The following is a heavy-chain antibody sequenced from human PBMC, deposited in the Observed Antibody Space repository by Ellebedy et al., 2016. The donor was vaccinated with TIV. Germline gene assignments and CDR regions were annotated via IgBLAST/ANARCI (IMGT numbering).Heavy chain of an antibody. D-gene: IGHD6-13*01. Sequence: PGGSLRLSCAASGFTFSGYYMSWFRQAPGKGPEWVSYISYSGDLMYYADSVKGRFTTSRDNAGNSVYLKMNSLRAKDTAVYYCARLGVIAAAGASDYWGQGTLVIVSS. CDR3: ARLGVIAAAGASDY. CDR1: GFTFSGYY. J-gene: IGHJ4*02. V-gene: IGHV3-11*01. CDR2: ISYSGDLM.